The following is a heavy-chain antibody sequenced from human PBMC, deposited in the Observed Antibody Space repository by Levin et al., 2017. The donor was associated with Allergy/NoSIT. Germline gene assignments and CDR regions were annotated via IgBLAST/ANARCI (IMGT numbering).Heavy chain of an antibody. D-gene: IGHD6-19*01. J-gene: IGHJ5*02. CDR1: GFTFTSYA. CDR3: AKGPWLAAGGWFDP. V-gene: IGHV3-23*01. Sequence: GGSLRLSCAASGFTFTSYAMSWVRQAPGKGPEWVSFIRGDDGNTYYADSVKGRFTISRDNSKNTLYLQMDSLRAEDTAIYYCAKGPWLAAGGWFDPWGQGTLVTVSS. CDR2: IRGDDGNT.